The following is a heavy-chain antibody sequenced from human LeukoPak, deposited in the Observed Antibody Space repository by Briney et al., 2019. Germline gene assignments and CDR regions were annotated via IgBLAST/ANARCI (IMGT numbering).Heavy chain of an antibody. CDR3: ARDGAAAAPFDY. D-gene: IGHD6-13*01. CDR1: GYTFTVYH. Sequence: ASVKVSCKASGYTFTVYHMHWVRQAPGQGLEWMGIINPSGGSTNYAQKLQGRVTMTRDTSTSTVYMELSSLRSEDTAVYYCARDGAAAAPFDYWGQGTLVTVSS. J-gene: IGHJ4*02. V-gene: IGHV1-46*04. CDR2: INPSGGST.